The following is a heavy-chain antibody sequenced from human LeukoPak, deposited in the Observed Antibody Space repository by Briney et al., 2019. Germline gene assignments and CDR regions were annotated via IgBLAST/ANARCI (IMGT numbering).Heavy chain of an antibody. J-gene: IGHJ4*02. CDR2: IKHDGSEE. CDR1: GLSISGQW. CDR3: GYTNNFYH. V-gene: IGHV3-7*01. Sequence: GGSLRLSCVASGLSISGQWMNWVRQAPGQGLEWVANIKHDGSEEYYVDSVKGRFTISKDDGRNSVSLQMNSVRAADTAVYYCGYTNNFYHWGQGTLVVVSS. D-gene: IGHD3-16*02.